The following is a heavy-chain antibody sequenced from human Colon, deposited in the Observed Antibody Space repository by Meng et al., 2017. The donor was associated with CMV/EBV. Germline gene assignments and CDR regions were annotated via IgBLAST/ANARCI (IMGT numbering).Heavy chain of an antibody. CDR2: INPNSGGT. Sequence: GYNFTDPCMHWVRQAPGQGLEWMGWINPNSGGTTPAQKFQGRVTMTRDTSISTAYMELSSLRSDDTAVYYCTRGFSIAVSGNWFDPWGQGTLVTVSS. D-gene: IGHD6-19*01. CDR1: GYNFTDPC. V-gene: IGHV1-2*02. CDR3: TRGFSIAVSGNWFDP. J-gene: IGHJ5*02.